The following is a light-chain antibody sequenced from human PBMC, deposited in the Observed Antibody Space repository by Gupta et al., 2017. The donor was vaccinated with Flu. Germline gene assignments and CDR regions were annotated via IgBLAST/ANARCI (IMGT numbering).Light chain of an antibody. V-gene: IGKV1-5*03. CDR3: QHKNSSPVL. CDR1: QSISSW. Sequence: DIQMTHSPSTLSASVGDRVTITCRASQSISSWLAWYQQKPGKAPKLLIYKASRVESGVPSRFSGSGYGTEFTLTISSRQPEDFANYYCQHKNSSPVLFGQGTKLDIK. J-gene: IGKJ2*01. CDR2: KAS.